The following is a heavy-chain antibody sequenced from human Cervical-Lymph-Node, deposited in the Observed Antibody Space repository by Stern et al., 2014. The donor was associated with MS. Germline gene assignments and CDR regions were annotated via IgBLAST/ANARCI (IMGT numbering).Heavy chain of an antibody. J-gene: IGHJ4*02. CDR1: GGTFTTYA. Sequence: VQLVQSGAEVKKPGSPVRVSCKASGGTFTTYAISWVRQAPGQGLEWMGGLIPMSGTEKYAHKFQGRVTITADASTTTAYMELSSLKFDDTAVYYCARDLSGIGYSDYWGQGTVVAVSS. CDR3: ARDLSGIGYSDY. V-gene: IGHV1-69*01. D-gene: IGHD3-22*01. CDR2: LIPMSGTE.